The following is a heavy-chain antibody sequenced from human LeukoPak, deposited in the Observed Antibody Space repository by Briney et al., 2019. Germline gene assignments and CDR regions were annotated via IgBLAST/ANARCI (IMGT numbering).Heavy chain of an antibody. CDR1: GYTFTAYY. CDR3: ARIYSGTYGLAFDI. Sequence: GASVKVSCKASGYTFTAYYMHWVRQAPGQGLEWMGWINPNSGATNYAQKFQGRVALTRDTSTSTVYMELSRLTSDDTAVYYCARIYSGTYGLAFDIWGQGTMVTVSS. CDR2: INPNSGAT. J-gene: IGHJ3*02. D-gene: IGHD1-26*01. V-gene: IGHV1-2*02.